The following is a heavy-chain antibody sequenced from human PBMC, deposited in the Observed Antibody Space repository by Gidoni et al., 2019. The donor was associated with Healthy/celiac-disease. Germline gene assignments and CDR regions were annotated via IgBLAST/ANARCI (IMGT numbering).Heavy chain of an antibody. J-gene: IGHJ4*02. V-gene: IGHV3-23*01. D-gene: IGHD3-3*01. Sequence: EVQLLESGGGLVQPGGSLRLSCAASGFTFSSYAMSWVRQAPGKGLGWVSAISGSGGSTYYADSVKGRFTISRDNSKNTLYLQMNSLRAEDTAVYYCAKVNYDFWSGYNTYYFDYWGQGTLVTVSS. CDR3: AKVNYDFWSGYNTYYFDY. CDR2: ISGSGGST. CDR1: GFTFSSYA.